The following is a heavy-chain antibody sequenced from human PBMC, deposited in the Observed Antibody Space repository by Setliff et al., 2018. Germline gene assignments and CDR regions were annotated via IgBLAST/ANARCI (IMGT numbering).Heavy chain of an antibody. CDR2: INPNSGGT. CDR3: ARALGATLTHFDY. CDR1: GYTFTGYY. J-gene: IGHJ4*02. V-gene: IGHV1-2*04. Sequence: ASVKVSCKASGYTFTGYYMHWVRQAPGQGLEWMGWINPNSGGTNYAQKFQGWVTMTRDTSISTAYMELSRLRSDDTAVYYCARALGATLTHFDYWGQGTLVTV. D-gene: IGHD1-26*01.